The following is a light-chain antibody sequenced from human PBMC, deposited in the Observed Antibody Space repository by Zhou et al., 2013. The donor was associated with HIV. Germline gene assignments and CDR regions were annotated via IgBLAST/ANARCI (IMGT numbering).Light chain of an antibody. CDR3: QQSYSTPQT. CDR2: AAS. J-gene: IGKJ1*01. CDR1: QSISRA. Sequence: DIQMTQSPSSLSASVGDRVTVTCRASQSISRALNWYQQKPGKAPKLLIYAASSLQSGVPSRFSGSGSGTDFTLTISSLQPEDFASYFCQQSYSTPQTFGLGTTVKSN. V-gene: IGKV1-39*01.